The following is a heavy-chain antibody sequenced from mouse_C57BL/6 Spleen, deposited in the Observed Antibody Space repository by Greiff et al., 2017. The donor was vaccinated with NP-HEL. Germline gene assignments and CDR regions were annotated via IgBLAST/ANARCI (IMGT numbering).Heavy chain of an antibody. V-gene: IGHV1-4*01. D-gene: IGHD1-1*01. CDR2: INPSSGYT. CDR1: GYTFTSYT. CDR3: ARGGLYGSSYGYFDV. J-gene: IGHJ1*03. Sequence: VQRVESGAELARPGASVKMSCKASGYTFTSYTMHWVKQRPGQGLEWIGYINPSSGYTKYNQKFKDKATLTADKSSSTAYMQLSSLTSEDSAVYYCARGGLYGSSYGYFDVWGTGTTVTVSS.